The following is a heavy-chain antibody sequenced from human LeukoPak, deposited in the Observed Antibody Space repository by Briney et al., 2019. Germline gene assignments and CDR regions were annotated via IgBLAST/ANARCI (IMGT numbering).Heavy chain of an antibody. Sequence: ASVKVSCKASGYTFTGYAMNWVRQAPGQGLEWMGWINTNTGNPTYAQGFTGRFVFSLDTSVGTAYLQISSLKAEDTAVYYCARDLHISGSYHTSGYWGQGTLVTVSS. CDR2: INTNTGNP. CDR3: ARDLHISGSYHTSGY. D-gene: IGHD1-26*01. V-gene: IGHV7-4-1*02. J-gene: IGHJ4*02. CDR1: GYTFTGYA.